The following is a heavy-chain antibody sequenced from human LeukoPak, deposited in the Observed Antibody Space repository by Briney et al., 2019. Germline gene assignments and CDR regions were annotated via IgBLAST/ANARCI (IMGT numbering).Heavy chain of an antibody. CDR1: GYTFTSYY. J-gene: IGHJ4*02. CDR3: ARGGANGGSYGDFDY. D-gene: IGHD1-26*01. CDR2: INPSGGST. Sequence: ASVKVSCKASGYTFTSYYMHWVRQAPGQGLEWMGIINPSGGSTSYAQKFQGRVTMTRDTSTSTVYMELSSLRSEDTAVYYCARGGANGGSYGDFDYWGQGTLVTVSS. V-gene: IGHV1-46*01.